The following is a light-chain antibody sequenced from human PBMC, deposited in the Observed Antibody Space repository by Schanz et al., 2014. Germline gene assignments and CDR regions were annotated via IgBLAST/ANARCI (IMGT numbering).Light chain of an antibody. CDR1: QSFSSY. CDR3: QQYGSSPAVA. CDR2: GAS. Sequence: EIVMTQSPATLSVSPGERATLSCRASQSFSSYLAWYQQKPGQAPRLLIYGASNRATGIPTRFSGSGSGTEFTLTISGLQSEDFAVYYCQQYGSSPAVAFGQGTKVEIK. V-gene: IGKV3-15*01. J-gene: IGKJ1*01.